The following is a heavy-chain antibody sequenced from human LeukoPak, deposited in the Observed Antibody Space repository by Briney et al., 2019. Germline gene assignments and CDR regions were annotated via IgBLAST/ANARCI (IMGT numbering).Heavy chain of an antibody. J-gene: IGHJ4*02. V-gene: IGHV3-66*01. D-gene: IGHD6-19*01. CDR1: GFIVSGNY. CDR2: IYSGGST. Sequence: GGSLRLSCAASGFIVSGNYVNWVRQAPGKGLEWVSVIYSGGSTYYADSVKGRFTISRDSSKNMLYLQMNSLRAEDTAVYYCARVRGSSGLDYWGQGTLVTVSS. CDR3: ARVRGSSGLDY.